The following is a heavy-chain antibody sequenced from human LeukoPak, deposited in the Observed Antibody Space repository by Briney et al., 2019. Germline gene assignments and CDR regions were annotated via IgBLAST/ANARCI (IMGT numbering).Heavy chain of an antibody. V-gene: IGHV4-4*07. CDR1: GGSISSYY. CDR3: ARDLVAAAGSTAFDY. D-gene: IGHD6-13*01. CDR2: IYTSGST. J-gene: IGHJ4*02. Sequence: SETLSLTCTVSGGSISSYYWSWIRQPAGKGLEWIGRIYTSGSTNYNPSLKSRVTMSVDTSKNQFSLKLSSVTAADTAVYYCARDLVAAAGSTAFDYWGQGTLVAVSS.